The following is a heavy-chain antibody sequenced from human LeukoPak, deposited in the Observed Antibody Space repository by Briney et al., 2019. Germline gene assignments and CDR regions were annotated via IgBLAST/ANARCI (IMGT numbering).Heavy chain of an antibody. V-gene: IGHV4-59*01. Sequence: SETLSLTCTVSGGSISSNYWSWIRQPPGKGLEWIGYIYYSGSTNYNPSLKSRVTISVDTSKNQFSLKLSSVTAADTAVYYCAREGHYFDYWGQGTLVTVSS. J-gene: IGHJ4*02. CDR3: AREGHYFDY. CDR1: GGSISSNY. CDR2: IYYSGST.